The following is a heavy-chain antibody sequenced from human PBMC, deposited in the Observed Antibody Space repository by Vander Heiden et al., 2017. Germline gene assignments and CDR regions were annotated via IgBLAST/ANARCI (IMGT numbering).Heavy chain of an antibody. V-gene: IGHV1-69*01. D-gene: IGHD3-22*01. CDR1: GGTFSSYA. CDR2: IIPIFGTA. Sequence: QVQLVQSGAEVKKPGSSVKVSCKASGGTFSSYAISWVRQAPGQGLEWMGGIIPIFGTANYAQKFQGRVTITADESTSTAYMELSSLRSEDTAVYYCARRVLPYYYDSSGYYWYFDLWGRGTLVTVSS. CDR3: ARRVLPYYYDSSGYYWYFDL. J-gene: IGHJ2*01.